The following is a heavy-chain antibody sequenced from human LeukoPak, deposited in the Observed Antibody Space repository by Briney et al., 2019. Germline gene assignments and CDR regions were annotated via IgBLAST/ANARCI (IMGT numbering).Heavy chain of an antibody. J-gene: IGHJ4*02. D-gene: IGHD5-24*01. V-gene: IGHV3-48*04. CDR1: EFTFSPYP. Sequence: GGSLRLSCAASEFTFSPYPMNWVRQAPGKGLEWVSYISGGSDTIHYADSVKGRFTISRDNAKNSLYLQMNSLRAEDTAVYYCARDLGRDRYFDSWGQGTLVTVSS. CDR2: ISGGSDTI. CDR3: ARDLGRDRYFDS.